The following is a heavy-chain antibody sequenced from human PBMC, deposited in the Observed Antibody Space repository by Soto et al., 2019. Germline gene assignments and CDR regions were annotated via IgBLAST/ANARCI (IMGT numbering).Heavy chain of an antibody. Sequence: QVQLVQSGAEVKKPGSSVKVSCKASGGTFSNYVVNWVRQAPGQGLEWMGRIIPISGAANYAQTFQGRVTSTADKSTSTSYMELSSLRSEDTAVYYCARDMTRTVVPYFDFWGQGTLVTVSS. CDR2: IIPISGAA. D-gene: IGHD2-21*01. V-gene: IGHV1-69*06. CDR3: ARDMTRTVVPYFDF. CDR1: GGTFSNYV. J-gene: IGHJ4*02.